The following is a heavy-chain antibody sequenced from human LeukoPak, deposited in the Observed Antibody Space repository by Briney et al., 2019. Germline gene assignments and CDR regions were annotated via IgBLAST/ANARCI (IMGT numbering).Heavy chain of an antibody. CDR1: GGSFSGYY. J-gene: IGHJ4*02. CDR2: IYYTGST. D-gene: IGHD6-19*01. Sequence: LETLSLTCAVYGGSFSGYYWSWIRQPPGKGLGWIGNIYYTGSTYYNASLQSRVTISIDMSKDHFSLRLSSVSAADTAMYYCVKSGGYGLIDYWGQGTLVTVSS. V-gene: IGHV4-34*01. CDR3: VKSGGYGLIDY.